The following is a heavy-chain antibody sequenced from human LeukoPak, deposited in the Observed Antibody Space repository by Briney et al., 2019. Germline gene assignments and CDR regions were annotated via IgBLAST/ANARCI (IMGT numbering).Heavy chain of an antibody. CDR3: ARDRSSGSSWTHYLDY. CDR2: MYYSGST. CDR1: GGSVNSGSSY. Sequence: SETLSLTCTVSGGSVNSGSSYWSWIRQPPGKGLEWIGNMYYSGSTNYNPSLKSRVTISVDTSKNQFSLKLSSVTAADTAVYYCARDRSSGSSWTHYLDYWGQGSLVTVSS. J-gene: IGHJ4*02. D-gene: IGHD6-13*01. V-gene: IGHV4-61*01.